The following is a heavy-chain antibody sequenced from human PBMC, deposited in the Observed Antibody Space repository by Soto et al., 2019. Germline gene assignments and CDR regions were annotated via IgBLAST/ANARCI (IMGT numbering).Heavy chain of an antibody. CDR2: IYHSGST. CDR3: ARVPSP. J-gene: IGHJ5*02. V-gene: IGHV4-30-2*01. CDR1: GGSISSGGYS. Sequence: SETLSLTCAVSGGSISSGGYSWGWIRQPPGKGLEWIGYIYHSGSTYYNPSLKSRVTISVDRSKNQFSLRLSSVTAADTAVYYCARVPSPWGQGTLVTVSS.